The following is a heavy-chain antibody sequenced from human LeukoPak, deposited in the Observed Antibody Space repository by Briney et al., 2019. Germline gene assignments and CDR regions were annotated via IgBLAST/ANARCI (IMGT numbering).Heavy chain of an antibody. V-gene: IGHV5-51*01. CDR3: AITEYYCSGGSCYSRWFDP. CDR1: GYSFTSYW. Sequence: KSGESLKISCKGSGYSFTSYWIGWVRQMPGKGLEWMGIIYPGDSDTRYSPSFQGQVTISADKSISTAYLQWSSLKASDTAMYYCAITEYYCSGGSCYSRWFDPWGQGTLVTVSS. CDR2: IYPGDSDT. J-gene: IGHJ5*02. D-gene: IGHD2-15*01.